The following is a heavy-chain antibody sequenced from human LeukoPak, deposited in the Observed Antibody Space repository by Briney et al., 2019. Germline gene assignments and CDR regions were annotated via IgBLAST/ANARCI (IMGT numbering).Heavy chain of an antibody. CDR1: GYTFTSYD. J-gene: IGHJ6*03. V-gene: IGHV1-8*01. CDR3: ARGKIIAARFYYYYYYMDV. Sequence: ASVKVSCKASGYTFTSYDINWVRRATGQGLEWMGWMNPNSGNTGYAQKFQGRVTMTRNTSISTAYMELSSLRSEDTAVYYCARGKIIAARFYYYYYYMDVWGKGTTVTVSS. D-gene: IGHD6-6*01. CDR2: MNPNSGNT.